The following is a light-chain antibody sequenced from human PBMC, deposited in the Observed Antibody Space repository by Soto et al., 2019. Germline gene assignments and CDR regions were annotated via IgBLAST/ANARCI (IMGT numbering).Light chain of an antibody. CDR3: QQYNNWPPAWT. CDR1: QSVSSK. V-gene: IGKV3-15*01. J-gene: IGKJ1*01. Sequence: EIVMTQSPATLSVSPGERATLSCRASQSVSSKLAWYQQKPGQAPRLLIYDASTRATGMPARFSGSGSGTEFTLTISSLQSEDFAVYYCQQYNNWPPAWTFGQGTKVDIK. CDR2: DAS.